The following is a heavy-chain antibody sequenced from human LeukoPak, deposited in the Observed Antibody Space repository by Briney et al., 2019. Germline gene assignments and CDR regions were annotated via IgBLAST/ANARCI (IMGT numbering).Heavy chain of an antibody. CDR2: ISAYNGNT. CDR1: GYTFTSYG. J-gene: IGHJ5*02. D-gene: IGHD3-22*01. V-gene: IGHV1-18*01. CDR3: ARDPYYYDSSGYYSNWFDP. Sequence: ASVKVSCKASGYTFTSYGISWVRQAPGQGLEWMGWISAYNGNTNYAQKLQGRVTMTTDTSTSTAYMELRSLRSDDTAVYYCARDPYYYDSSGYYSNWFDPWGQGILVTVSS.